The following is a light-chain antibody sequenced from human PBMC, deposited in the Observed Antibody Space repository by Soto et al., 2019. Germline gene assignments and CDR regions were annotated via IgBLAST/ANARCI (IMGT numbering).Light chain of an antibody. V-gene: IGKV1-5*03. CDR2: KAS. Sequence: DIQMTQSPSTLSASVGDRVSIACRASQSVSTWLAWYQQKPGKAPKLLIYKASTLESGVPSRFSGGGSGTEFTLTISGLQPDDSAAYFCQHHESYPLTFGGGTKVDIK. CDR3: QHHESYPLT. J-gene: IGKJ4*01. CDR1: QSVSTW.